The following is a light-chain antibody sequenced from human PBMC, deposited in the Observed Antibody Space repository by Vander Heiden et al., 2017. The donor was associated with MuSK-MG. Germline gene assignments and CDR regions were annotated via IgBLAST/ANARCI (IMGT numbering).Light chain of an antibody. V-gene: IGLV2-8*01. CDR2: EVT. J-gene: IGLJ2*01. CDR1: SSYVGAYDY. CDR3: SSFGGFDNYVL. Sequence: SSGTSSYVGAYDYVSWYQHHPGRAPKLIIYEVTKRTLGVPDRFSGSKSGSAASLTVSGLLPEDESDYYCSSFGGFDNYVLFGGGTKLTV.